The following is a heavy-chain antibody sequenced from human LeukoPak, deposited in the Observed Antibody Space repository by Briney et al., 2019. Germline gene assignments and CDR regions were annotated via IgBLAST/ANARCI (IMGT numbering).Heavy chain of an antibody. CDR1: GGSFSGYY. CDR2: INHSGST. CDR3: ARRGYKAPFDY. Sequence: SETLSLTCAVYGGSFSGYYWSWIRQPPGKGLGWIGEINHSGSTNYNPSLKSRVTISVDTTKNQYSLKPSSVTAAHPAVYYCARRGYKAPFDYWRQGTLVTVSS. D-gene: IGHD6-25*01. J-gene: IGHJ4*02. V-gene: IGHV4-34*01.